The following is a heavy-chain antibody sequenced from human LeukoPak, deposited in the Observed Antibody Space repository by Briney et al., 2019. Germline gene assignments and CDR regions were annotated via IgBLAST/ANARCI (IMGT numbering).Heavy chain of an antibody. CDR3: ARGPSGGNGFSY. CDR1: GFTSSSYW. Sequence: PGGSLRLSCAASGFTSSSYWMSWVRQAPGKGLEWVANIKQDGSERYYVDSVKGRFTISRDNAKNSLYLQMNSLRAEDTAVYYCARGPSGGNGFSYWGQGTLVTVSS. V-gene: IGHV3-7*04. J-gene: IGHJ4*02. D-gene: IGHD2-15*01. CDR2: IKQDGSER.